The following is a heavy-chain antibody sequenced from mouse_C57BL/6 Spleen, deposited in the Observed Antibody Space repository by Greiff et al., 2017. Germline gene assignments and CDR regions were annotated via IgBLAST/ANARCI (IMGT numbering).Heavy chain of an antibody. CDR3: ERYDFDYDGYYFDY. Sequence: QVQLQQPGAELVKPGASVKLSCKASGYTFTSYWMHWVKQRPGQGLEWIGMIHPNSGSTNYNEKFKSKATLTVDKSSSTAYMQLSSLTSEDSAVYYCERYDFDYDGYYFDYWGQGTTLTVSS. J-gene: IGHJ2*01. D-gene: IGHD2-4*01. CDR1: GYTFTSYW. CDR2: IHPNSGST. V-gene: IGHV1-64*01.